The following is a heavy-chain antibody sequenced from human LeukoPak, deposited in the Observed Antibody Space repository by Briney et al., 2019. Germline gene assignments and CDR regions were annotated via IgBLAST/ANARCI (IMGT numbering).Heavy chain of an antibody. D-gene: IGHD2-21*02. J-gene: IGHJ4*02. CDR2: IWPDGINK. CDR1: GFTFSNYG. CDR3: AKDCGGDCHVYC. Sequence: GGSLRLSCAASGFTFSNYGMHWVRQAPGKGLERVAAIWPDGINKDYADSVQGRFAISRDNSKNILYVQMNSLGAEDTAVYYCAKDCGGDCHVYCWGQGTLVTVSS. V-gene: IGHV3-30*02.